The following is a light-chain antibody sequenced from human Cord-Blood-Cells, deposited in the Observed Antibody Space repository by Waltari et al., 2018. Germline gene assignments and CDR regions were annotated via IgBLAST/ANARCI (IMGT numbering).Light chain of an antibody. V-gene: IGKV1-39*01. Sequence: DIQMTQSPSSLSAPAGYRVTITCRAIQSISSYLNWYQQKPGKAPKLLIYAASSLQSGVPSRFSGSGSGTDFTLPISSLQPEDFATYYCQQSYSTFTFGPGTKVDIK. J-gene: IGKJ3*01. CDR3: QQSYSTFT. CDR2: AAS. CDR1: QSISSY.